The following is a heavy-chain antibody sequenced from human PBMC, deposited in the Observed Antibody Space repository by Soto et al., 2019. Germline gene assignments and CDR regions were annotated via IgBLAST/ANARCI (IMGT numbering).Heavy chain of an antibody. CDR1: GSTFSDAA. CDR3: TCSVSGDTGLHF. Sequence: PGGFLRLSCAASGSTFSDAAMHWVRLASGKGLEWVGRIQTKSNDYATAYGESVKGRFTISRDESKDTAYLQMNSLKADDTAVYFCTCSVSGDTGLHFWGQGTLVTVSS. CDR2: IQTKSNDYAT. J-gene: IGHJ4*02. D-gene: IGHD5-18*01. V-gene: IGHV3-73*01.